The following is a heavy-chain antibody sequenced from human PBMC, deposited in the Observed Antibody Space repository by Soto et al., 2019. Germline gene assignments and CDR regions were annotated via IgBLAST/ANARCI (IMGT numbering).Heavy chain of an antibody. CDR1: GGSFSRYY. D-gene: IGHD1-1*01. CDR2: INHSGST. Sequence: PSETLSRTCAVYGGSFSRYYWSWIRQPPGKGLEWIGEINHSGSTNYNPSLKSRVTISVDTSKNQFSLKLSSVTAADTAVYYCASRTTRHYYYYYGMDVWGQGTTVTVSS. V-gene: IGHV4-34*01. CDR3: ASRTTRHYYYYYGMDV. J-gene: IGHJ6*02.